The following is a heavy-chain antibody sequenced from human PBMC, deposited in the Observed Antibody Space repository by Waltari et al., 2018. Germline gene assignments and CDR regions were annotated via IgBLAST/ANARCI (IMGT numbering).Heavy chain of an antibody. J-gene: IGHJ4*02. CDR2: MYPPGSA. CDR3: ATARDEHTAMVYFDN. Sequence: EVKLVESGGGLVHPGGSLRLSCVASGFAVGDTHMSWVRQAPGKGLEWVSIMYPPGSAYNADSVEGRFTISRDISKNMVHLQMNRLRLEDSATYYCATARDEHTAMVYFDNWGQGTLVTVSS. V-gene: IGHV3-66*02. D-gene: IGHD5-18*01. CDR1: GFAVGDTH.